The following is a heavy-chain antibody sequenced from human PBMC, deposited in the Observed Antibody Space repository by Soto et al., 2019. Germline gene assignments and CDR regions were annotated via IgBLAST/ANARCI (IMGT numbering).Heavy chain of an antibody. Sequence: QVHLVQSGGGVVQPGRSLRLSCAASGFAFNTYSMHWVRQAPGRGLEWVAVISYDGSNKFYADSVKGRFTISRDNSKNTLYLEINSLRGEDTAVYYCAKVSPMGYFFDFWGQGTLVTVSS. J-gene: IGHJ4*02. CDR1: GFAFNTYS. CDR3: AKVSPMGYFFDF. V-gene: IGHV3-30-3*01. CDR2: ISYDGSNK.